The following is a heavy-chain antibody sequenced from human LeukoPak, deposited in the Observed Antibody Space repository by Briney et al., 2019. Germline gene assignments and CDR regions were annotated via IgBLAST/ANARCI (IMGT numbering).Heavy chain of an antibody. V-gene: IGHV4-39*07. CDR1: GGSISSSHYY. CDR3: ARGPSRYCSGGSCYYYYYYYMDV. D-gene: IGHD2-15*01. CDR2: IYYSGST. J-gene: IGHJ6*03. Sequence: SETLSLTCTVSGGSISSSHYYWGWIRQSPGRGLEWIGSIYYSGSTYYNPSLKSRVTISVDTSKNQFSLKLSSVTAADTAVYYCARGPSRYCSGGSCYYYYYYYMDVWGKGTTVTVSS.